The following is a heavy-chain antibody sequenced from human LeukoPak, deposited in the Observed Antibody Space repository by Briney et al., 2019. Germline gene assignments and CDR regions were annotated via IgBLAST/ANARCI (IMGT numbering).Heavy chain of an antibody. J-gene: IGHJ4*02. CDR2: VFPADSDT. Sequence: GESLKISCKVSGSSLTNYWIAWVRQMPGKGLEWMGIVFPADSDTRYSPSFQGQVTISADRSINTAYLQWSSLKASDTAIYYCARYDGGATADFWGQGTLVTVSS. D-gene: IGHD1-26*01. V-gene: IGHV5-51*01. CDR3: ARYDGGATADF. CDR1: GSSLTNYW.